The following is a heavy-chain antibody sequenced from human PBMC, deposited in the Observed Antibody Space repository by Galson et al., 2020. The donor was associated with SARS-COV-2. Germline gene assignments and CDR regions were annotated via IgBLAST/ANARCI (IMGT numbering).Heavy chain of an antibody. CDR2: ISNSGST. Sequence: SETLSLTCAVYAGSISDYSWPWFRQPPGKGLEWIGEISNSGSTNYSPSLKSRVFMSVDTSKNQFSLKLRSVTAADTAVYYCARGGSRPIMAFDYYYFYMDVWGKGTTVTVSS. D-gene: IGHD3-10*01. J-gene: IGHJ6*03. V-gene: IGHV4-34*01. CDR1: AGSISDYS. CDR3: ARGGSRPIMAFDYYYFYMDV.